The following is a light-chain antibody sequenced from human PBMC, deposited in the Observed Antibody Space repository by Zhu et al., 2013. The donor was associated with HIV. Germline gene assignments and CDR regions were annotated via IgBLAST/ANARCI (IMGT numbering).Light chain of an antibody. Sequence: EIVLTQSPGTLSLSPGERGTLSCRASQSVSSSYLAWYQQKPGQAPRLLIYDASNRATGIPDRFSGSGSGTDFTLTISRLEPEDFAVYYCQQYGSSRTFGQGTKVEIK. CDR3: QQYGSSRT. J-gene: IGKJ1*01. CDR1: QSVSSSY. V-gene: IGKV3-20*01. CDR2: DAS.